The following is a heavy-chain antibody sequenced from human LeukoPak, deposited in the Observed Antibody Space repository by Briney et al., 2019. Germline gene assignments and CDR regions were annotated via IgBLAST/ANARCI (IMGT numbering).Heavy chain of an antibody. D-gene: IGHD6-25*01. J-gene: IGHJ4*02. CDR1: GFTFSSYA. CDR3: AREYRAAAGSVGDY. CDR2: ISSSGSTK. Sequence: GGSLRLSCAASGFTFSSYAMSWVRQAPGKGLEWVSYISSSGSTKYYADSVKGRFTISRDNAKNSLYLQMSSLRAEDTAIYYCAREYRAAAGSVGDYWGQGTLVTVSS. V-gene: IGHV3-48*03.